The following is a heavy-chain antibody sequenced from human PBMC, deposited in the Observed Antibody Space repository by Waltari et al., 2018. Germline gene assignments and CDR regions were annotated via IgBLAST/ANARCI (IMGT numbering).Heavy chain of an antibody. CDR1: GYSINSGFY. V-gene: IGHV4-38-2*01. D-gene: IGHD2-2*03. CDR2: VYHDGTT. CDR3: SRQVLGYCTSAACRRLES. J-gene: IGHJ4*02. Sequence: QVQLQESGPRLVEPPETLSVTCGVSGYSINSGFYWGWIRQSPGKGLEWIATVYHDGTTFYNPSLKSRVTISMDTSTNQFSLKLKSVTAADTAVYFCSRQVLGYCTSAACRRLESWGLGTLVTVSS.